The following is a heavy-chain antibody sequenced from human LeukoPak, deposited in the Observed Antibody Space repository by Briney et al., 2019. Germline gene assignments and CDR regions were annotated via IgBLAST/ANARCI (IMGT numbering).Heavy chain of an antibody. J-gene: IGHJ4*02. CDR1: GFTFSSFA. Sequence: GGSLRLSCAASGFTFSSFAMHWVRQAPGKGLDWVAVISYDGSKKYYTDSVMGRFTISRDNSKNTLYLEMKSLRAEDTAVYYCAKDGNYDILTGYFKRGGVFDYWGQGTLVTVSS. D-gene: IGHD3-9*01. CDR3: AKDGNYDILTGYFKRGGVFDY. CDR2: ISYDGSKK. V-gene: IGHV3-30-3*01.